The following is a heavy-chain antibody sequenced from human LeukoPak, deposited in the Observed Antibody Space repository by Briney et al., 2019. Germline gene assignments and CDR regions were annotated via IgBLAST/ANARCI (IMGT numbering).Heavy chain of an antibody. CDR1: GGSISSSSYY. J-gene: IGHJ5*02. V-gene: IGHV4-39*07. CDR3: AKGAGGFSYYNWFDP. CDR2: IYYSGTT. D-gene: IGHD5-18*01. Sequence: SETLSLTCTVSGGSISSSSYYWGWIRQPPGKGLEWIGSIYYSGTTHYGPSLESRVTISVDTSKNQFSLKLASVTAADTAIYYCAKGAGGFSYYNWFDPWGQGTLVTVSS.